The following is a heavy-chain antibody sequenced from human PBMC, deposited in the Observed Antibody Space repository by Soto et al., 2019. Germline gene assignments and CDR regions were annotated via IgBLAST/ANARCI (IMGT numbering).Heavy chain of an antibody. V-gene: IGHV1-18*01. D-gene: IGHD2-2*03. Sequence: ASVKVSCKASGYTFTSYGISWVRQAPGQGLEWMGWISAYNGNTNYAQKLQGRVTMTTDTSTSTAYMELRSLRSDDTAVYYCARGSGYCSSTSCYEAPGADPWRYATLVTVSS. CDR1: GYTFTSYG. CDR2: ISAYNGNT. J-gene: IGHJ5*02. CDR3: ARGSGYCSSTSCYEAPGADP.